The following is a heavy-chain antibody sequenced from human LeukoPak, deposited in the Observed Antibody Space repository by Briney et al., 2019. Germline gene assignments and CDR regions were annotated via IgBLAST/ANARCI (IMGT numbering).Heavy chain of an antibody. D-gene: IGHD3-22*01. Sequence: GGSLRLSCAASGFTFSSYWMSWVRQAPGKGLEWVANIKQDGSEKYYVDSVKGRFTISRDNAKNSLYLQMNSLRAEDTAVYYCARVEITMIVVVTPYYFDYWGQGTLVTVSS. J-gene: IGHJ4*02. CDR2: IKQDGSEK. CDR1: GFTFSSYW. V-gene: IGHV3-7*04. CDR3: ARVEITMIVVVTPYYFDY.